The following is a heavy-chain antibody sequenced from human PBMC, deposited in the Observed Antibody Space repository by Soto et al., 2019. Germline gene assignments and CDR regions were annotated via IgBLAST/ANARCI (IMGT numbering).Heavy chain of an antibody. D-gene: IGHD1-1*01. CDR1: GGSFSGYY. V-gene: IGHV4-34*01. CDR3: ARGRPLRNPTGFDY. Sequence: QVQLQQWGAGLLKPSETLSLTCAVYGGSFSGYYWSWIRQPPGKGLEWIGEINHSGSTNYNPSLKSRVTISVDTSKNQFSLKLSSVTAADTAVYYCARGRPLRNPTGFDYWGQGTLVTVSS. J-gene: IGHJ4*02. CDR2: INHSGST.